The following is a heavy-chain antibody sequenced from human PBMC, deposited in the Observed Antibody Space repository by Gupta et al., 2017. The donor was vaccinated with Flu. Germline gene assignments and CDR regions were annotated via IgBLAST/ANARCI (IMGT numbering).Heavy chain of an antibody. D-gene: IGHD4-4*01. J-gene: IGHJ6*02. V-gene: IGHV3-9*01. CDR3: AKDIGVTYYYYYGMDV. Sequence: APGKGLEWVSGINWNSASIGYADSVKGRFTISRDNAKSSLYLQINSLRAEDTALYYCAKDIGVTYYYYYGMDVWGQGTAVTVSS. CDR2: INWNSASI.